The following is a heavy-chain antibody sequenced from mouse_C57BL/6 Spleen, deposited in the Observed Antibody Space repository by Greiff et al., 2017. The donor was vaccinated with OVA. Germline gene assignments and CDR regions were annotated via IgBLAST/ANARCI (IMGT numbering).Heavy chain of an antibody. J-gene: IGHJ2*01. V-gene: IGHV14-4*01. CDR3: THAGPGDFDY. Sequence: EVQLQQSGAELVRPGASVKLSCTASGFNIKDDYMHWVKQRPEQGLEWIGWIDPENGDTEYASKFQGKATITADTSSNTAYLQRSSLTSEDTAVYYCTHAGPGDFDYWGQGTTLTVSS. CDR2: IDPENGDT. CDR1: GFNIKDDY. D-gene: IGHD3-1*01.